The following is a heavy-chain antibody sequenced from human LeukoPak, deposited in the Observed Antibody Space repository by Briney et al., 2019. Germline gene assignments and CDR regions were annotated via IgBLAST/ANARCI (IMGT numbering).Heavy chain of an antibody. D-gene: IGHD3-10*01. CDR2: ISSGGSSI. CDR3: ARDQLFMVRGVMEGKVRVAFDI. V-gene: IGHV3-11*01. J-gene: IGHJ3*02. Sequence: GGSLRLSCAASGFTFSDYYMNWIRQAPGKGLEWVLYISSGGSSIYYADSVKGRFTISRDNAKSSLYMEMNSLRAEDTAVYYCARDQLFMVRGVMEGKVRVAFDIWGQGTMVTVSS. CDR1: GFTFSDYY.